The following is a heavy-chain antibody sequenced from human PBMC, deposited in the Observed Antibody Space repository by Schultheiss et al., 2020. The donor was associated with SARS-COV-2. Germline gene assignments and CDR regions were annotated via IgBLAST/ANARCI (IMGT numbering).Heavy chain of an antibody. D-gene: IGHD3-10*01. J-gene: IGHJ3*02. CDR1: GGTFSSYA. V-gene: IGHV1-69*13. Sequence: SVKVSCKASGGTFSSYAISWVRQAPGQGLEWMGGIIPIFGTANYAQKFQGRVTITADESTSTAYMELSSLRSEDTAVYYCARDLGSMVRGNDAFDIWGQGTTVTVSS. CDR2: IIPIFGTA. CDR3: ARDLGSMVRGNDAFDI.